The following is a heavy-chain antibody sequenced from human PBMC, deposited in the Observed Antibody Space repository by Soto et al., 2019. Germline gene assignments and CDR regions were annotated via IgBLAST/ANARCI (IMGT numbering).Heavy chain of an antibody. CDR3: AREVVIRAFDAFDI. CDR1: GFTFSSYG. CDR2: IWYDGSNK. J-gene: IGHJ3*02. V-gene: IGHV3-33*01. Sequence: PGGSLRLSCAASGFTFSSYGMHWVRQAPGKGLEWVAVIWYDGSNKYYADSVKGRFTISRDNSKNTLYLQMNSLRAEDTAVYYCAREVVIRAFDAFDIWGQGTMGTVSS. D-gene: IGHD3-22*01.